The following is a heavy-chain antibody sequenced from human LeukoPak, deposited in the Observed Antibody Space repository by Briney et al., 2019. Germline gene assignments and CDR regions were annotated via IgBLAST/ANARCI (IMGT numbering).Heavy chain of an antibody. CDR3: ARELVAATRYFDY. CDR1: GFTFSSYS. CDR2: ISSSSSYI. D-gene: IGHD2-15*01. J-gene: IGHJ4*02. Sequence: NTGGSLRLSCAASGFTFSSYSMNWVRQAPGKGLEWVSSISSSSSYIYYADSVKGRFTISRDNAKNSLYLQMNSLRAEDTAVYYCARELVAATRYFDYWGQGTLVTVSS. V-gene: IGHV3-21*01.